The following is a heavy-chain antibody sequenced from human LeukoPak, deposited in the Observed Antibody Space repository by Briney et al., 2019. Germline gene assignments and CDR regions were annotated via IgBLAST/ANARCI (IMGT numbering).Heavy chain of an antibody. J-gene: IGHJ4*02. Sequence: PGGSLTLSCAASGFTFSNAWMSWVRQAPGKGLEWVGRIKSKTDGGTTDYAAPVKGRFTISRDDSKNTLYLQMNSLKTEDTAVYYCTTDLGNEWTIDGSYYFDYWGQGTLVTVSS. V-gene: IGHV3-15*01. D-gene: IGHD3-3*01. CDR2: IKSKTDGGTT. CDR3: TTDLGNEWTIDGSYYFDY. CDR1: GFTFSNAW.